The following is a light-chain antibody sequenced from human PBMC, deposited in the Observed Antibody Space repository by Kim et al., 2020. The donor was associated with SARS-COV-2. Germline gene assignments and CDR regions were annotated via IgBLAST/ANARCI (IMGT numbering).Light chain of an antibody. Sequence: RVTISCSGSSSNIGADYDVQWYQQLPGTAPKLLIYGNTNRPSGVPDRFSGSKSGTSASLAITGLQAEDEADYYCQSYDSSLSGSVFGGGTKLTVL. CDR2: GNT. CDR3: QSYDSSLSGSV. V-gene: IGLV1-40*01. J-gene: IGLJ3*02. CDR1: SSNIGADYD.